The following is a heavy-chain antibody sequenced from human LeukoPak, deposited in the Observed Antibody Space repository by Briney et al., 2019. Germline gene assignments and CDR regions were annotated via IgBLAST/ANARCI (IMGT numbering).Heavy chain of an antibody. CDR3: ARGLTMVRGVVTYDY. CDR2: IYYSGST. V-gene: IGHV4-59*08. CDR1: GGFISSYY. D-gene: IGHD3-10*01. J-gene: IGHJ4*02. Sequence: PSETLSLTCTVSGGFISSYYWSWLRQPPGKALEWIGYIYYSGSTNYNPSLKSRVTISVDTSKNQFSLKLSSVTAADTAVYYCARGLTMVRGVVTYDYWGQGTLVTVSS.